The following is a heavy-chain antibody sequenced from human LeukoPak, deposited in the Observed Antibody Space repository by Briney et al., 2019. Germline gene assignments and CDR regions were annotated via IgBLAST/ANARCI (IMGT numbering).Heavy chain of an antibody. D-gene: IGHD1-1*01. CDR1: GFTFSSYW. CDR2: INGDGSTS. V-gene: IGHV3-74*01. CDR3: ARASNRNSINFDY. Sequence: AGGSLRLSCAASGFTFSSYWMHWVRQAPGKGLVWVSRINGDGSTSNYADSVKGRFTISRDNVKNTLYLQMNSLRAEDTAVYYCARASNRNSINFDYWGQGTLVTVSS. J-gene: IGHJ4*02.